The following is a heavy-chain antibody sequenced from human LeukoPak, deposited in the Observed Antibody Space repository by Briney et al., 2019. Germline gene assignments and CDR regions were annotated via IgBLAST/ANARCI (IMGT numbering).Heavy chain of an antibody. CDR1: GCSISSYY. J-gene: IGHJ4*02. CDR3: ARRATYSSEWSNLDY. CDR2: IYYSGSN. D-gene: IGHD5-18*01. V-gene: IGHV4-59*08. Sequence: PSETLSLTCTVSGCSISSYYWSWIRQPPGKGLEWIGHIYYSGSNNYNPSLKSRVIISVDTSKNQFSLKLSSWTAADTAVYYCARRATYSSEWSNLDYGGQGPLVSVS.